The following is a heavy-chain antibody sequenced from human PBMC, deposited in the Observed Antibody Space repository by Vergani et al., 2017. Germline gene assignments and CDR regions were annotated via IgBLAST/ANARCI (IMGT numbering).Heavy chain of an antibody. V-gene: IGHV4-61*05. Sequence: QLQLQESGPGLVKPSETLSLTCTVSGGSISNSSYYWGWIRQPPGKGLEWIGYIYYRGSTNYNPSLKSRVTITVNTSKNQFSLKRSSGTAADTAVYYCARYFYNGDSDAFDIWGQGTMVTVSS. CDR2: IYYRGST. J-gene: IGHJ3*02. CDR1: GGSISNSSYY. CDR3: ARYFYNGDSDAFDI. D-gene: IGHD4-17*01.